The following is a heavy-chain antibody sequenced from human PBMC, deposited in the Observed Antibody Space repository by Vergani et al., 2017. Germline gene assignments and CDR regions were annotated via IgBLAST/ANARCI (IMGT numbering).Heavy chain of an antibody. CDR1: GWSFTSYH. CDR3: ARVNTETNGHLYYYYYMDV. J-gene: IGHJ6*03. CDR2: IDHTGRP. V-gene: IGHV4-34*01. D-gene: IGHD4-11*01. Sequence: QVQLQQWGGGLLKPSETLSLTCVVNGWSFTSYHWTWIRQSPGEGLEWVGDIDHTGRPDYNPSLKSLLTMSVDKSRNQFSLTLNSVTATDTAIYFCARVNTETNGHLYYYYYMDVWGQGTAVTVS.